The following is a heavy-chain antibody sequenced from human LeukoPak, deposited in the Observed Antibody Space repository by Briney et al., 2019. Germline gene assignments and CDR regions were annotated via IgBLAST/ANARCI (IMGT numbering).Heavy chain of an antibody. CDR2: INHSGST. CDR1: GGSFSGYY. Sequence: SETLSLTCAVYGGSFSGYYWSWIRQPPGKGLEWIGEINHSGSTNYNPSLKSRVTISVDRSKNQFSLKLSSVTAADTAVYYCARGISSQYYYGPGTEYFDYWGQGTLVTVSS. J-gene: IGHJ4*02. V-gene: IGHV4-34*01. CDR3: ARGISSQYYYGPGTEYFDY. D-gene: IGHD3-10*01.